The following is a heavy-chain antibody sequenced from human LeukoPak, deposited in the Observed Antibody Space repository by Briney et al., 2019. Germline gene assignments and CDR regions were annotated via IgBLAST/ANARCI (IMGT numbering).Heavy chain of an antibody. CDR2: IYHSGST. V-gene: IGHV4-4*02. D-gene: IGHD3-10*01. CDR3: ARSVLWFGELSNNWFDP. CDR1: GGSLSSSNW. Sequence: SGTLSLTCAVSGGSLSSSNWWSWVRQPPGKGPEWIGEIYHSGSTNYNPSLKSRVTISVDKSKNQFSLKLSSVTAADTAVYYCARSVLWFGELSNNWFDPWGQGTLVTVSS. J-gene: IGHJ5*02.